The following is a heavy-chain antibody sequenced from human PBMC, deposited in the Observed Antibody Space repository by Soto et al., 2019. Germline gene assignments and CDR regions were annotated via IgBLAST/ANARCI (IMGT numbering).Heavy chain of an antibody. D-gene: IGHD3-22*01. Sequence: GGSLRLSCAASGFTFSSYAMSWVRQAPGKGLEWVSAISGSGGSTYYADSVKGRFTISRDNSKNTLYLQMNSLRAEDTAVYYCAKELFGYDSSGYYSFGYWGQGTLVTVSS. CDR2: ISGSGGST. CDR1: GFTFSSYA. V-gene: IGHV3-23*01. CDR3: AKELFGYDSSGYYSFGY. J-gene: IGHJ4*02.